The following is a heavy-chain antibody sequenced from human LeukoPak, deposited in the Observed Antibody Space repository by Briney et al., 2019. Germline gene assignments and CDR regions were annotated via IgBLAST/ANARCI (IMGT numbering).Heavy chain of an antibody. J-gene: IGHJ4*02. CDR2: MYHSGST. Sequence: SETLSLTCTVSGYSISSDYYWGWIRQPPGKGLEWIGSMYHSGSTYYNPSLKSRVTISVDTSKNQFSLKLSSVTAADTAVYYCARDLRFRGGFDYWGQGTLVTVSS. D-gene: IGHD3-10*01. CDR3: ARDLRFRGGFDY. CDR1: GYSISSDYY. V-gene: IGHV4-38-2*02.